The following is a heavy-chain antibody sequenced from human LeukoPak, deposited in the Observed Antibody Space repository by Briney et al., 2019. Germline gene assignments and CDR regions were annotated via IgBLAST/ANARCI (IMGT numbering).Heavy chain of an antibody. V-gene: IGHV4-59*08. Sequence: SATLSPTCTVSGASISIYYWSLIRQPPEKRLERIGYISYSGGTHYNPPLKRRVTISADTSKNNISLNRSSVTAADMAVCYCARHPELYFFDYWGQGTLVTVSS. CDR1: GASISIYY. CDR2: ISYSGGT. D-gene: IGHD3-10*01. CDR3: ARHPELYFFDY. J-gene: IGHJ4*02.